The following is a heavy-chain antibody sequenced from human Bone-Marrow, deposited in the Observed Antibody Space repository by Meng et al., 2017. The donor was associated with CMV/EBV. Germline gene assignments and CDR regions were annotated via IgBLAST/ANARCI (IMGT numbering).Heavy chain of an antibody. Sequence: SCKASGYTFTSYYMHWVRQAPGQGLEWVGIINPSGGSTSYAQKFQGRVTMTRDTSTSTVYMELSSLRSEDTAVYYCARALSTNWFDPWGQGTLVTVSS. V-gene: IGHV1-46*01. CDR1: GYTFTSYY. D-gene: IGHD3-10*01. CDR2: INPSGGST. CDR3: ARALSTNWFDP. J-gene: IGHJ5*02.